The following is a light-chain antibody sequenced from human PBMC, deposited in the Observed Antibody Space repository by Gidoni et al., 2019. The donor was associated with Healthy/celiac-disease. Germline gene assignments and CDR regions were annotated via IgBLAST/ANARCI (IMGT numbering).Light chain of an antibody. J-gene: IGKJ2*01. CDR3: QQYGSSPHT. V-gene: IGKV3-20*01. CDR2: GAS. CDR1: HSVSSSY. Sequence: EIVLTQSPGTLSLSPGERATLSCRASHSVSSSYLAWYQQKPGQAPRLLIYGASSRATGIPDRFSGSGSGTDFTLTSSRLEPEDFAVYYCQQYGSSPHTFGQGTKLEIK.